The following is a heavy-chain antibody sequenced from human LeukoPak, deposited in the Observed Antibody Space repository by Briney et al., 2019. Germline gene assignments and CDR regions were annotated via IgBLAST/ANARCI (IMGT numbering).Heavy chain of an antibody. V-gene: IGHV3-23*01. CDR1: GFTFSRHG. CDR2: ISESGATT. CDR3: AKDDGWLQYNY. J-gene: IGHJ4*02. D-gene: IGHD5-24*01. Sequence: GGTLRLSCAASGFTFSRHGMNWVRQAQGKGRKWVSGISESGATTSYTDPGKGRFTISRDNSKNTVYLQMNSLRAEDTAVYYCAKDDGWLQYNYWGQGTLVTVSS.